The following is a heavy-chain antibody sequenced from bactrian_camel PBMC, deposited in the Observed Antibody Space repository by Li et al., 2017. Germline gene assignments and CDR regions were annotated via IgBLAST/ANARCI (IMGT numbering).Heavy chain of an antibody. Sequence: QVQLVESGGGSVQTGGSLRLSCTASGYTYSYCMGWFRLALGSEREGVAQIGRYGEATYTDPVKGRFTISRDNAKNTVYLQMNVLKPEDTAVYYCAADRWLWRASFVVRDYALWGQGTQVTVS. J-gene: IGHJ4*01. D-gene: IGHD4*01. V-gene: IGHV3S53*01. CDR3: AADRWLWRASFVVRDYAL. CDR2: IGRYGEA. CDR1: GYTYSYC.